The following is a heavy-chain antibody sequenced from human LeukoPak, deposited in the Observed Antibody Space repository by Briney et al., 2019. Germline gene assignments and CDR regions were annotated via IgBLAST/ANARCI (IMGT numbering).Heavy chain of an antibody. CDR3: ARDKSIAARRPGGY. CDR2: INPNSGGT. J-gene: IGHJ4*02. CDR1: GYTLTGYY. D-gene: IGHD6-6*01. V-gene: IGHV1-2*02. Sequence: ASVKVSCKASGYTLTGYYMHWVRQASGQGLEWMGWINPNSGGTNYAQKFQGRVTMTRDTSISTAYMELSRLRSDDTAVYYCARDKSIAARRPGGYWGQGTLVTVSS.